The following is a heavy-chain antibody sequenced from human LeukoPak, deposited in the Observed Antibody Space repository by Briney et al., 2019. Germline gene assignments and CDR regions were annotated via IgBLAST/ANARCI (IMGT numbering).Heavy chain of an antibody. Sequence: SETLSLTCSVSAGSISRCYWSWIRQPPGKGLEWIGYIFHTGSTSYNPSLKSRVTISMDTSKLQFSLRLSSVTAADTAVYYCAREGGEQWLVFDYWGQGSLVTVSS. CDR2: IFHTGST. J-gene: IGHJ4*02. D-gene: IGHD6-19*01. CDR1: AGSISRCY. CDR3: AREGGEQWLVFDY. V-gene: IGHV4-59*01.